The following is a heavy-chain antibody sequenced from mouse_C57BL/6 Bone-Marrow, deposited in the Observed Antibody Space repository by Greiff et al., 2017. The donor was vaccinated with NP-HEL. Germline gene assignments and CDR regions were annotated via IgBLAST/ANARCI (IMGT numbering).Heavy chain of an antibody. V-gene: IGHV10-3*01. CDR3: VRDDGDYYGSSPSYAMDY. J-gene: IGHJ4*01. Sequence: EVKLMESGGGLVQPKGSLKLSCAASGFTFNTYAMHWVRQAPGKGLEWVARIRSKSSNYATYYADSVKDRFTISRDDSQSMLYLQMNNMKTEDTAMDYCVRDDGDYYGSSPSYAMDYWGQGTSVTVSS. CDR2: IRSKSSNYAT. D-gene: IGHD1-1*01. CDR1: GFTFNTYA.